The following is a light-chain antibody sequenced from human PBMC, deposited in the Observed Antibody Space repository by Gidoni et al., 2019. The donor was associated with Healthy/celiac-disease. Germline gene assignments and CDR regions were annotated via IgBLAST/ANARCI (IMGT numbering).Light chain of an antibody. V-gene: IGKV1-33*01. Sequence: DIQMTQSPSSLSASVGDRVTITCQASQDISNYLNWYQQKPGKAPKLLIYDASNLETGVPSRFSGSGSGTDFTFTISSLQPEDIATYYCQQYDNLFALTFGGXTKVEIK. J-gene: IGKJ4*01. CDR1: QDISNY. CDR3: QQYDNLFALT. CDR2: DAS.